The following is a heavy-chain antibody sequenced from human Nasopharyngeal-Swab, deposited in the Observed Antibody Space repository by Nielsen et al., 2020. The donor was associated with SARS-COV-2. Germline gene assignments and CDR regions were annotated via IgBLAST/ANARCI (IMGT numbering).Heavy chain of an antibody. Sequence: GESLKISCAASGFTVSGNYMNWVRQAPGKGLEWVSVIYSSGRTYYADSVKGRFTISRDDSKNTVFLQMNSLRAEDTAVYYCARFTYSGSYHIHWYFDLWGRGTRV. J-gene: IGHJ2*01. CDR1: GFTVSGNY. CDR2: IYSSGRT. D-gene: IGHD1-26*01. CDR3: ARFTYSGSYHIHWYFDL. V-gene: IGHV3-53*01.